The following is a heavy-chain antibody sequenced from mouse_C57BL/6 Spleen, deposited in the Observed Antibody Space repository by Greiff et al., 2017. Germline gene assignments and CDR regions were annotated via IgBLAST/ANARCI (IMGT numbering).Heavy chain of an antibody. V-gene: IGHV1-81*01. Sequence: VKLVESGAELARPGASVKLSCKASGYTFTSYGISWVKQRTGQGLEWIGEIYPRSGNTYYNEKFKGKATLTADKSSSTAYMELRSLTSEDSAVXFCARDYSKGDYAMDYWGQGTSVTVSS. J-gene: IGHJ4*01. CDR1: GYTFTSYG. CDR3: ARDYSKGDYAMDY. D-gene: IGHD2-5*01. CDR2: IYPRSGNT.